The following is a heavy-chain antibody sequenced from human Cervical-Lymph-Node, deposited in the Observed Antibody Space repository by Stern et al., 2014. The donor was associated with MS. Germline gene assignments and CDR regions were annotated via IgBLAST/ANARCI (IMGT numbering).Heavy chain of an antibody. D-gene: IGHD4-17*01. J-gene: IGHJ3*02. CDR2: IYHSGST. V-gene: IGHV4-30-2*01. CDR3: ARSSTVTPNAFDI. Sequence: QLQLQESGSGLVKPSQTLSLTCAVSGGSISSGGYSWSWIRQPPGKGLEWIGYIYHSGSTYYNPSLKSRVTISVERSKTQFSLKLSSVTAADTAVYYCARSSTVTPNAFDIWGQGTMVTVSS. CDR1: GGSISSGGYS.